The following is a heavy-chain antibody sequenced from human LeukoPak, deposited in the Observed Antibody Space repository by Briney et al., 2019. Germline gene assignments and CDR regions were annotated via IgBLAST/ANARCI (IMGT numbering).Heavy chain of an antibody. V-gene: IGHV3-9*01. J-gene: IGHJ4*02. Sequence: GRSLRLSCAASGFTLDDYAMHWVRQAPGKGLEWVSGISWNSGSIGYADSVKGRFTISRDNAKNSLYLQMNSLRAEDTALYYCAKDMGITMVRGVITAQPFDYWGQGTLVTVSS. D-gene: IGHD3-10*01. CDR1: GFTLDDYA. CDR2: ISWNSGSI. CDR3: AKDMGITMVRGVITAQPFDY.